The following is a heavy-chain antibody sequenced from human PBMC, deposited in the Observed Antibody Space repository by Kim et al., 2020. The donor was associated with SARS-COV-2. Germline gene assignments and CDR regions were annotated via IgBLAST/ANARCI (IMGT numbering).Heavy chain of an antibody. CDR1: GFTFDDYA. V-gene: IGHV3-43*02. CDR2: ISGDGGST. D-gene: IGHD3-10*01. CDR3: ALGGYYGSGSYSPNWFDP. J-gene: IGHJ5*02. Sequence: GGSLRLSCAASGFTFDDYAMHWVRQAPGKGLEWVSLISGDGGSTYYADSVKGRFTISRDNSKNSLYLQMNSLRTEDTALYYCALGGYYGSGSYSPNWFDPWGQGTLVTVSS.